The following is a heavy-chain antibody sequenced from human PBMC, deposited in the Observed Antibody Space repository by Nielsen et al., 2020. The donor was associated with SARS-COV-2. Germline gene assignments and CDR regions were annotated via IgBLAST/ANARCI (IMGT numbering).Heavy chain of an antibody. J-gene: IGHJ6*02. CDR1: GFTFSSYW. CDR3: ARDDSSSWPLRDYYGMDV. Sequence: GGSLRLSCAASGFTFSSYWMSWVRQAPGKGLEWVANIKQDGSEKYYVDSVKGRFTISRDNAKNSLYLQMNSLRAEDTAVYYCARDDSSSWPLRDYYGMDVWGQGTTVTVSS. V-gene: IGHV3-7*03. D-gene: IGHD6-13*01. CDR2: IKQDGSEK.